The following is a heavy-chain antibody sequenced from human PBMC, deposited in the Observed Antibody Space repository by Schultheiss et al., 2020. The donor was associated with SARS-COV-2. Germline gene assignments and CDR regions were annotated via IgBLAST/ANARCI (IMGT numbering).Heavy chain of an antibody. V-gene: IGHV3-30*07. CDR1: GFTFSSYA. Sequence: GGSLRLSCAASGFTFSSYAMHWVRQAPGKGLEWVAVISYDGSNKDYADSVKGRFTISRDNSKNTLYLQMNSLRAEDTAVYYCATDNWGDSVYWGQGTLVTVSS. D-gene: IGHD7-27*01. CDR2: ISYDGSNK. CDR3: ATDNWGDSVY. J-gene: IGHJ4*02.